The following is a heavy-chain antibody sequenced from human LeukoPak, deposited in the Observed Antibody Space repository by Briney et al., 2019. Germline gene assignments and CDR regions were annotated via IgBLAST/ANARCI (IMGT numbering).Heavy chain of an antibody. V-gene: IGHV3-21*01. CDR1: GFTFSSYS. J-gene: IGHJ4*02. Sequence: GGSLRLSCAASGFTFSSYSMNWVRQAPGKGLEWVTSISSSSSYIYYADSVKGRFTISRDNAKNSLYLQMNSLRAEDTAVYYCARVDYSNSDFDYWGQGTLVTVSS. CDR2: ISSSSSYI. D-gene: IGHD4-11*01. CDR3: ARVDYSNSDFDY.